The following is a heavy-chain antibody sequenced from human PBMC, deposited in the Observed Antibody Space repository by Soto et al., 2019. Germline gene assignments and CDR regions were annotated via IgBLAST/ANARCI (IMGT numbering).Heavy chain of an antibody. Sequence: GGSLRLSCAASGFTFSSYWMHWVRQAPGKGLVWVSRINSDGSSTSYADSVKGRFTISRDDSKNTLYLQMNSLKTEDTAVYYCTADTAMARAAFDIWGQGTMVTVS. CDR3: TADTAMARAAFDI. D-gene: IGHD5-18*01. V-gene: IGHV3-74*01. CDR1: GFTFSSYW. J-gene: IGHJ3*02. CDR2: INSDGSST.